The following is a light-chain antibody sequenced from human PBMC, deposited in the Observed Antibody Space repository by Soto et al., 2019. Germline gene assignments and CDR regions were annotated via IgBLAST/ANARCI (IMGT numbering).Light chain of an antibody. Sequence: EIVMTQSPATLSVSPGERATLSCRASQSVSSNLAWYQHTPGQAPRPLIYGASTRATGIPARFSGSGSGTEFTLTISSLQSEDFAVYFCQQYNFTWTFGQGTKVEMK. CDR3: QQYNFTWT. V-gene: IGKV3-15*01. CDR2: GAS. J-gene: IGKJ1*01. CDR1: QSVSSN.